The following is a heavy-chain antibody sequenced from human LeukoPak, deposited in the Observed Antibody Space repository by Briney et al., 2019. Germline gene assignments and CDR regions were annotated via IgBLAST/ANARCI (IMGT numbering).Heavy chain of an antibody. Sequence: PSETLSLTCTVSGGSISSYYWSWLRQPPGKGLEWIGYIYYSGSTNYNPSLKSRVTISVDTSKNQFSLKLSSVTAADTAVYYCARSQVAAAGTWFDPWGQGTLVTVSS. CDR3: ARSQVAAAGTWFDP. D-gene: IGHD6-13*01. V-gene: IGHV4-59*01. J-gene: IGHJ5*02. CDR1: GGSISSYY. CDR2: IYYSGST.